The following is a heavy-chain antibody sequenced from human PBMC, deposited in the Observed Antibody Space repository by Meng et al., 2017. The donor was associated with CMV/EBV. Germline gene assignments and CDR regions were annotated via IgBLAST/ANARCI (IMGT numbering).Heavy chain of an antibody. Sequence: HPPRHGSGQRLLQSSATLSLTATASGGSISTSSYYWGWFRQPPGKGLEWIGSIYYSGSTYYNPSLKSRVTISVDTSKNQFSLKLSSVTAADTAVYYCARSIAARPYRYNWFDPWGQGTLVTVSS. J-gene: IGHJ5*02. CDR2: IYYSGST. V-gene: IGHV4-39*07. CDR1: GGSISTSSYY. D-gene: IGHD6-6*01. CDR3: ARSIAARPYRYNWFDP.